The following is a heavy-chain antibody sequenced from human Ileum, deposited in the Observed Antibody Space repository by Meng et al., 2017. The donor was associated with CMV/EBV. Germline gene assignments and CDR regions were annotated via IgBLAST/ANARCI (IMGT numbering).Heavy chain of an antibody. Sequence: VQLQGWGPGLGKPSEPLSLTCTASGDSITSFYWSWIRQPAGKALEWIGRIYHGGSTNYNPSLKSQVTLSVDTSKNQFSMRLTSVTAADTAVYYCARGPGGFGDFNFDYWGQGTLVTVSS. J-gene: IGHJ4*02. CDR3: ARGPGGFGDFNFDY. CDR2: IYHGGST. V-gene: IGHV4-4*07. D-gene: IGHD3-16*01. CDR1: GDSITSFY.